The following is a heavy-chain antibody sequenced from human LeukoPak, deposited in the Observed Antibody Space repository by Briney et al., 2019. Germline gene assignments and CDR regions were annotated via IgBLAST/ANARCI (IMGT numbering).Heavy chain of an antibody. CDR2: ISATGSTT. CDR1: GLTFSTYA. Sequence: GGSLRLSCTASGLTFSTYALSWVRQTPGKGLEWLSVISATGSTTYYADSVRGRFTISRDNSKNTLYLQMNSLRDEDTAVYYCARDLHYAFDIWGQGTMVTVSS. CDR3: ARDLHYAFDI. J-gene: IGHJ3*02. D-gene: IGHD3-10*01. V-gene: IGHV3-23*01.